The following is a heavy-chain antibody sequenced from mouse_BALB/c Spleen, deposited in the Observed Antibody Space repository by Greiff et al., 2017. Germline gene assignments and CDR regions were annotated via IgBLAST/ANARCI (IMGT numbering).Heavy chain of an antibody. CDR3: ARLLSYYAMDY. J-gene: IGHJ4*01. V-gene: IGHV5-12-1*01. Sequence: EGQRVESGGGLVKPGGSLKLSCAASGFAFSSYDMSWVRQTPEKRLEWVAYISSGGGSTYYPDTVKGRFTISRDNAKNTLYLQMSSLKSEDTAMYYCARLLSYYAMDYWGQGTSVTVSS. CDR2: ISSGGGST. CDR1: GFAFSSYD.